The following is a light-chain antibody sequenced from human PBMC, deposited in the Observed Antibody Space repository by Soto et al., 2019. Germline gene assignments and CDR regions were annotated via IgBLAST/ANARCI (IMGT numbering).Light chain of an antibody. Sequence: EIELTQSPCNLSMSPGVRATLSCRASQSVSSHLVWYQQKPGQAPRLLIYGTSSRATGIPDRFSGSGSGTDFTLTIRRLEPEDFAVYYCQQDGNLPIRFGQGTRLEIK. CDR1: QSVSSH. V-gene: IGKV3-20*01. CDR3: QQDGNLPIR. CDR2: GTS. J-gene: IGKJ5*01.